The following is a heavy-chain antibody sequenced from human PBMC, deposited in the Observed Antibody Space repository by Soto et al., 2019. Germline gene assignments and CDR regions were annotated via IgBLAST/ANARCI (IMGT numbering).Heavy chain of an antibody. CDR2: INPSGGST. D-gene: IGHD3-22*01. Sequence: ASGKVSCEASGYTFTSYYMHWVRQAPGQGLEWMGIINPSGGSTSYAQKFQGRVTMTRDTSTSTVYMELSSLRSEDTAVYYCARTHDSSGYYPLFFDYWGQGTLVTVSS. V-gene: IGHV1-46*01. J-gene: IGHJ4*02. CDR3: ARTHDSSGYYPLFFDY. CDR1: GYTFTSYY.